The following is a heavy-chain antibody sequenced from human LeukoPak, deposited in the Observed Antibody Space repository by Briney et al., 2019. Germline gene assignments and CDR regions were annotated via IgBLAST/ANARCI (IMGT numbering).Heavy chain of an antibody. D-gene: IGHD5-18*01. CDR3: ARLYSYSDGGDP. CDR1: GYSSSTYW. V-gene: IGHV5-51*01. Sequence: GESLKISCKGSGYSSSTYWIGWVRQMPGKGLECMGIIYPGDSDTRYSPSFQGQVTISADKSISTAYLQWSILKASDTAMYYCARLYSYSDGGDPWGQGTLVTVSS. J-gene: IGHJ5*02. CDR2: IYPGDSDT.